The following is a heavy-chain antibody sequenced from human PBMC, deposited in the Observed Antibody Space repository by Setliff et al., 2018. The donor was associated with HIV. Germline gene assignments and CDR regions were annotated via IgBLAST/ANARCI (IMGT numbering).Heavy chain of an antibody. Sequence: GGSLRLSCAASGITLSNYAMSWVRQAPGKGLEWVSGISLSGGSTYYADSVKGRFTTFRDNSKKTLYLQMSSLRVEDTAVYYCAKDRQQLDPREFDYWGQGTLVTVSS. V-gene: IGHV3-23*01. D-gene: IGHD6-13*01. CDR2: ISLSGGST. CDR1: GITLSNYA. CDR3: AKDRQQLDPREFDY. J-gene: IGHJ4*02.